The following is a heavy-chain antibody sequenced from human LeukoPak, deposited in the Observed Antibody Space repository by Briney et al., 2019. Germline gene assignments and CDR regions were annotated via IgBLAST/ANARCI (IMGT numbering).Heavy chain of an antibody. D-gene: IGHD3-9*01. J-gene: IGHJ6*04. CDR2: ISSSGSTI. Sequence: GGSLRLYCAASGFTFSSYEMNWGRQAPGKGLEWVSYISSSGSTIYYADSVKGRFTISRDNAKNSLYLQMNSLRAEDTAVYYCARAGYDILTGYSSYYYGMDVWGKGTTVTVSS. CDR3: ARAGYDILTGYSSYYYGMDV. V-gene: IGHV3-48*03. CDR1: GFTFSSYE.